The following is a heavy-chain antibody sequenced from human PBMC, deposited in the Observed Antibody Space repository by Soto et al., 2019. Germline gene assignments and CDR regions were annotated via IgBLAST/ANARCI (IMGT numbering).Heavy chain of an antibody. D-gene: IGHD1-26*01. CDR2: INHSGST. J-gene: IGHJ4*02. CDR1: GGSFSGYY. V-gene: IGHV4-34*01. CDR3: AGPRRSYMGY. Sequence: QVQLQQWGAGLLKPSETLALTCAVYGGSFSGYYWSWIRQPPGKGLEWIGEINHSGSTNYNPSLKSRVTISVDTSKSQFSLKLSSVTAADTAVYYCAGPRRSYMGYWGQGTLVTVSS.